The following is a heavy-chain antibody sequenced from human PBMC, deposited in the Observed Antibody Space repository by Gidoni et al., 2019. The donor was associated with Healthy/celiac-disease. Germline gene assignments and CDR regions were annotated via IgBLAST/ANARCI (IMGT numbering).Heavy chain of an antibody. V-gene: IGHV3-23*01. CDR2: ISGSGGST. Sequence: EVQLLESGGGLVQPGGSLRLSCAASGFTFSSYAMSWVRQAPGKGLEWVSAISGSGGSTYYADSVKGRFTISRDNSKNTLYLQMNSLRAEDTAVYYCAKPYYYDSSGPYYYYGMDVWGQGTTVTVSS. CDR3: AKPYYYDSSGPYYYYGMDV. J-gene: IGHJ6*02. CDR1: GFTFSSYA. D-gene: IGHD3-22*01.